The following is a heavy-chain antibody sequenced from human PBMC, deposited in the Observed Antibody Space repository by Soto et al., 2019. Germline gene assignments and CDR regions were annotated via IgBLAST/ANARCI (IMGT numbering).Heavy chain of an antibody. D-gene: IGHD2-15*01. J-gene: IGHJ3*02. CDR3: ARMVDCSGGSCYLGAFDI. V-gene: IGHV3-33*01. CDR1: GFTFSSYG. Sequence: SGGSLRLSCAASGFTFSSYGMHWVRQAPGKGLEWVAVIWYDGSNKYYADSVKGRFTISRDNSKNTLYLQMNSLRAEDTAVYYCARMVDCSGGSCYLGAFDIWGQGTMVTVSS. CDR2: IWYDGSNK.